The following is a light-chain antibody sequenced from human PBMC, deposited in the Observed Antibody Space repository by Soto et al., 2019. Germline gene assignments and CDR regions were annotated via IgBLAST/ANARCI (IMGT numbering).Light chain of an antibody. CDR1: QSINSW. CDR3: QQYSGYST. CDR2: DAS. V-gene: IGKV1-5*01. J-gene: IGKJ1*01. Sequence: DIQMTQSPSTLSASVGDRVTITCRASQSINSWLAWYQQRPGKAPNLLINDASTLEWGVPSRFSGSGSGTEFTLTISSLQPDDFATYYCQQYSGYSTFGQGTKVDIK.